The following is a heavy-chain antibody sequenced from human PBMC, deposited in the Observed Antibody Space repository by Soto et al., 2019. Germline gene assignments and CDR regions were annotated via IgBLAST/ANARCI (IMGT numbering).Heavy chain of an antibody. V-gene: IGHV3-30-3*01. CDR3: ARDVDSSSWFDWRGYYYYGMDV. D-gene: IGHD6-13*01. J-gene: IGHJ6*02. CDR1: GFTFSSYA. Sequence: SGGSLRLSCAASGFTFSSYAMHWVRQAPGKGLEWVAVISYDGSNKYYADSVKGRFTISRDNSKNTLYLQVNSLRAEDTAVYYCARDVDSSSWFDWRGYYYYGMDVWGQGTTVTVSS. CDR2: ISYDGSNK.